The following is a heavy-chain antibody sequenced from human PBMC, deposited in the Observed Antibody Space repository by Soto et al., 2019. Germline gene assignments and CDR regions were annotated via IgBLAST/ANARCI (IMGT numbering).Heavy chain of an antibody. V-gene: IGHV2-70*01. J-gene: IGHJ4*02. CDR3: ARTYSSSWYIYYFDY. Sequence: SGPTLVNPTQTLTLTCTFSGFSLTTSGMCVSWIRQPPGKALEWLALIDWDDDKYYSTSLKTRLTISKDTSKNQVVLTMTNMDPVDTATYYCARTYSSSWYIYYFDYWGQGTLVTVSS. D-gene: IGHD6-13*01. CDR1: GFSLTTSGMC. CDR2: IDWDDDK.